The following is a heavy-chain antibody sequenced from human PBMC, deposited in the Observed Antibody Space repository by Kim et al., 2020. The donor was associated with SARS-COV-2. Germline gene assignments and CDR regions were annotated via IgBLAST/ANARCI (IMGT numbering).Heavy chain of an antibody. CDR3: AKDLGAAERRFGEPNFDY. V-gene: IGHV3-23*01. CDR1: GFTFSSYA. J-gene: IGHJ4*02. Sequence: GGSLRLSCAASGFTFSSYAMSWVRQAPGKGLEWVSAISGSGGSTYYADSVKGRFTISRDNSKNTLYLQMNSLRAEDTAVYYCAKDLGAAERRFGEPNFDYWGQGTLVTVSS. D-gene: IGHD3-10*01. CDR2: ISGSGGST.